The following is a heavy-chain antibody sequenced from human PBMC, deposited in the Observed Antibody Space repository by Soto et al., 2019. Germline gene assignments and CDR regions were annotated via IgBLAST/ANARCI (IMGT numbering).Heavy chain of an antibody. V-gene: IGHV3-11*06. CDR1: GFTFGDSY. D-gene: IGHD3-10*01. Sequence: GGSLRLSCAGSGFTFGDSYMSWIRQAPGKGLEWLSYISPGSRYPAYADSVKGRFTISRDNAKRSLYLQMMSLTAEDTAVYYCARDFMVYKYYFDYWGQGTLVTVSS. J-gene: IGHJ4*02. CDR3: ARDFMVYKYYFDY. CDR2: ISPGSRYP.